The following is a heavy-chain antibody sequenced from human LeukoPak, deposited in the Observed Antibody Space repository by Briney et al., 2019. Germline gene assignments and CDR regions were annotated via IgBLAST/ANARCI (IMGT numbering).Heavy chain of an antibody. CDR3: ASWVGLGFLESFDY. CDR1: GGTFSSYA. CDR2: IIPIFGTA. D-gene: IGHD3-3*01. Sequence: GASVKVSCKASGGTFSSYAISWVRQAPGQGLEWMGGIIPIFGTANYAQKFQGRVTITADESTSTAYMELSSLRSEDTAVYYCASWVGLGFLESFDYWGQGTLVTVSS. J-gene: IGHJ4*02. V-gene: IGHV1-69*01.